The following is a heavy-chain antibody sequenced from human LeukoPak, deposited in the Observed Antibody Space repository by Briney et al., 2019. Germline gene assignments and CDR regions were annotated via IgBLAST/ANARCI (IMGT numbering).Heavy chain of an antibody. D-gene: IGHD3-9*01. Sequence: PGGSLRLSCAASGFTFSKYGMTWVRQAPGKGLEWVSVISGSGGTTYYADSVKGRFTISRDDSKSTLSLQMNSLRADDTAVYYCAKDRVRYDILTGFQTWGQGTLVTVSS. CDR1: GFTFSKYG. J-gene: IGHJ5*02. V-gene: IGHV3-23*01. CDR3: AKDRVRYDILTGFQT. CDR2: ISGSGGTT.